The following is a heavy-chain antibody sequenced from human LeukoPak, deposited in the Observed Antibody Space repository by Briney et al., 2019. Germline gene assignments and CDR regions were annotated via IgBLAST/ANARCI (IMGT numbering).Heavy chain of an antibody. Sequence: ASVTVSCTASGYTFTGYYIHWVRQAPGHGLEWMGWINPNSGGTKYAQSFQGRVTMTRDTSSSTAHMELSRLRSDDTAVYYCARGDCSVSGCHGGNWFDPWGQGTLVTVSS. V-gene: IGHV1-2*02. CDR1: GYTFTGYY. D-gene: IGHD2-15*01. J-gene: IGHJ5*02. CDR3: ARGDCSVSGCHGGNWFDP. CDR2: INPNSGGT.